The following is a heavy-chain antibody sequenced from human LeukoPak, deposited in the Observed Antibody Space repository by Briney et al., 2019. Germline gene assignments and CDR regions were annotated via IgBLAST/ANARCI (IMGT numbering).Heavy chain of an antibody. CDR3: ARGVSPYYYDSSGYYFSY. D-gene: IGHD3-22*01. Sequence: ASVKVSCKASGYTFTGYYMHWVRQAPGQGLEWMGGIIPIFGTANYAQKFQGRVTITADKSTSTAYMELSSLRSEDTAVYYCARGVSPYYYDSSGYYFSYWGQGTLVTVSS. CDR1: GYTFTGYY. J-gene: IGHJ4*02. CDR2: IIPIFGTA. V-gene: IGHV1-69*06.